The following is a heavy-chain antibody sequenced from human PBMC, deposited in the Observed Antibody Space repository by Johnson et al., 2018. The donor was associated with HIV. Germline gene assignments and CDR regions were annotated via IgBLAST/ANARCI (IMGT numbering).Heavy chain of an antibody. CDR2: INWNGGSI. CDR3: ARGDTAMGYDAFDI. Sequence: VQLVESGGGVVQPGRSLRLSCAASGFTFDDYGMSWVRQVPGKGLEWVSGINWNGGSIAYADSVKGRFTISRDNAKNSLYLQMNSLRAEDTAVYYCARGDTAMGYDAFDIWGQGTMVTVSS. D-gene: IGHD5-18*01. CDR1: GFTFDDYG. V-gene: IGHV3-20*04. J-gene: IGHJ3*02.